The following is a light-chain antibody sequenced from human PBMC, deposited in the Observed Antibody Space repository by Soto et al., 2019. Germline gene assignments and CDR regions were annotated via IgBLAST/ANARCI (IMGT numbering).Light chain of an antibody. CDR1: SSDVGAYKY. Sequence: QSALTQPPSASGSPGKSVTISCTGTSSDVGAYKYVSWYQQYPGKAPKLMIYEVTKRPSGVPDRFSGSKSGNTASLTVSGLQAEDEADYYCTSYVGNDIWVFGGGTEVTVL. CDR3: TSYVGNDIWV. CDR2: EVT. V-gene: IGLV2-8*01. J-gene: IGLJ3*02.